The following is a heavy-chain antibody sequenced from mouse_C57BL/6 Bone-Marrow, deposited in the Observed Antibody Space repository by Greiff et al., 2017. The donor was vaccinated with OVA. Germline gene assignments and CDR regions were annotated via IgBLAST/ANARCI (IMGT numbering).Heavy chain of an antibody. D-gene: IGHD1-1*01. V-gene: IGHV1-80*01. Sequence: LVESGAELVKPGASVKISCKASGYAFSSYWMNWVKQRPGKGLEWIGQIYPGDGDTNYNGKFKGKATLTADKSSSTAYMQLSSLTSEDSAVYFCARERGFITTVVPFAYWGQGTLVTVSA. J-gene: IGHJ3*01. CDR3: ARERGFITTVVPFAY. CDR2: IYPGDGDT. CDR1: GYAFSSYW.